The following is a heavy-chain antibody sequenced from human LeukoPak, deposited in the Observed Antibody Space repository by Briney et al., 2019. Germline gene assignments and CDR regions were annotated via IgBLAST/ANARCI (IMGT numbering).Heavy chain of an antibody. CDR2: IYTSGST. Sequence: TSETLSLTCTVSGGSISSGSYYWSWIRQPAGKGLEWIGRIYTSGSTNYNPSLKSRVTISVDTSKNQFSLKLSSVTAADTAVYYCARVLAYSGSYVDYWGQGTLVTVSS. CDR3: ARVLAYSGSYVDY. J-gene: IGHJ4*02. V-gene: IGHV4-61*02. D-gene: IGHD1-26*01. CDR1: GGSISSGSYY.